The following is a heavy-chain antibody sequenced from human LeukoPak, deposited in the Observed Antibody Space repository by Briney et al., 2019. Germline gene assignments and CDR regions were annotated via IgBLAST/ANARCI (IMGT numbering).Heavy chain of an antibody. D-gene: IGHD3-22*01. CDR1: GFTFSSYG. Sequence: GGSLRLSCAASGFTFSSYGMHWVRQAPGKGLEWVAVISYDGPNKYYADSVKGRFTISRDNSKNTLYLQMNSLRAEDTAVYYCAREKIYYYDSSGYDCFDYWGQGTLVTVSS. CDR2: ISYDGPNK. V-gene: IGHV3-30*03. CDR3: AREKIYYYDSSGYDCFDY. J-gene: IGHJ4*02.